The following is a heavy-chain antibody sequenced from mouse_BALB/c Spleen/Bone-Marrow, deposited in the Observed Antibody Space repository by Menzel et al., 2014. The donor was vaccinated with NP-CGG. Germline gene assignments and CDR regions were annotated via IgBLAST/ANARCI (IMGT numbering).Heavy chain of an antibody. CDR3: ARDYGRTAWFAY. CDR2: IDPANGNT. CDR1: GFNIKDTY. Sequence: EVQLQQSGAELVKPGASVKLSYTASGFNIKDTYIHWVKQRPEQGLEWIGGIDPANGNTKYDPKFQGKATLTADTSSNTAYLQLSSLTSEDTAVYYCARDYGRTAWFAYWGQGTLVTVSA. D-gene: IGHD1-1*01. J-gene: IGHJ3*01. V-gene: IGHV14-3*02.